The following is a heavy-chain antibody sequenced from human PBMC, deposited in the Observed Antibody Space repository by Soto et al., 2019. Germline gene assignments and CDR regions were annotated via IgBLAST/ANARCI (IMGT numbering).Heavy chain of an antibody. CDR1: GFTFRSYA. J-gene: IGHJ4*02. V-gene: IGHV3-30-3*01. Sequence: GGSLRLSCGASGFTFRSYAMHWVRQTPGKGLEWVAVISYDGSNKHYADSVKGRCSISRDNSKNMLYLQMDSLSTEDTAVYYCVRSMIIVVRLIGLDYWGQGTLVTVSS. D-gene: IGHD3-22*01. CDR3: VRSMIIVVRLIGLDY. CDR2: ISYDGSNK.